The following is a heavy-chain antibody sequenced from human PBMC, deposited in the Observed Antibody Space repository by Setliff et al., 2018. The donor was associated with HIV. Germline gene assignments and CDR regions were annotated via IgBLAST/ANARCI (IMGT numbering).Heavy chain of an antibody. Sequence: PSETLSLTCTVSGASISSHNYYWGWIRQSPGKGLEWIASIRSSGDTYYNPSLQSRVIISADTSNNQISLKLTSVTAADTAVYYCTIPASSLAPNWGRGTQVTAPQ. J-gene: IGHJ4*02. CDR3: TIPASSLAPN. CDR1: GASISSHNYY. CDR2: IRSSGDT. V-gene: IGHV4-39*01.